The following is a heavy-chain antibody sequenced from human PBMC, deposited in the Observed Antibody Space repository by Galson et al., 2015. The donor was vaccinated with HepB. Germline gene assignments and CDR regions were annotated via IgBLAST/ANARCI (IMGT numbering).Heavy chain of an antibody. V-gene: IGHV1-18*01. CDR2: ISAYNGYA. D-gene: IGHD5-24*01. CDR3: ARGGMATTGASTFDY. Sequence: SVKVSCKASGYTFTRYGISWVRQAPGQGLEWMGWISAYNGYANYAQRFQGRVTMTTDTSTITAYMELRSLRSDDTAVYYCARGGMATTGASTFDYWGQGTLVTVSS. CDR1: GYTFTRYG. J-gene: IGHJ4*02.